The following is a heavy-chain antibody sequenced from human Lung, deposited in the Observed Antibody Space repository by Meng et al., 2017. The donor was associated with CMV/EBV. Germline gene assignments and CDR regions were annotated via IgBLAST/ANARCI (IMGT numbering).Heavy chain of an antibody. J-gene: IGHJ6*02. D-gene: IGHD3-3*01. Sequence: SVXVSXKASGGTFSSYAISWVRQAPGQGLEWMGGIIPIFGTANYAQKFQGRVTITTDESTSTAYMELSSLRSEDTAVYYCARGALLEWLWGWGYYYYGMDVXGRGXTVTVSS. CDR2: IIPIFGTA. CDR3: ARGALLEWLWGWGYYYYGMDV. V-gene: IGHV1-69*05. CDR1: GGTFSSYA.